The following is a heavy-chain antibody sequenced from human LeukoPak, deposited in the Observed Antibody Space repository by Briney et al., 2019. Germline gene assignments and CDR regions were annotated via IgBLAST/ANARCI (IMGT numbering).Heavy chain of an antibody. J-gene: IGHJ4*02. V-gene: IGHV3-9*01. Sequence: PGGSLRLSCAGSGFTFDDYAMHWVRQVPGKGLEWVSGINWNSDSIGYADSVKGRFTTSRDNAKNSLYLQMNSLRAEDTAFYYCAINGGGDSGYGNFDYWGQGTLVTVSS. D-gene: IGHD5-12*01. CDR1: GFTFDDYA. CDR2: INWNSDSI. CDR3: AINGGGDSGYGNFDY.